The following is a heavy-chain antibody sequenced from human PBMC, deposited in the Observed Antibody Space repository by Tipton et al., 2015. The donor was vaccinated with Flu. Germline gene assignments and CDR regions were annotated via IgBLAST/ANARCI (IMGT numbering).Heavy chain of an antibody. J-gene: IGHJ4*02. V-gene: IGHV4-38-2*01. CDR2: VFRSGNT. Sequence: TLSLTCSVSGYSIRSAYYWGWVRRPPGKGLEWIGSVFRSGNTYYNPSVKSRLTMSVDTSKNQFSLRLTSVTAADAAMYYCGRLFNGRYVDFWGQGTLVTVSS. CDR3: GRLFNGRYVDF. CDR1: GYSIRSAYY. D-gene: IGHD1-26*01.